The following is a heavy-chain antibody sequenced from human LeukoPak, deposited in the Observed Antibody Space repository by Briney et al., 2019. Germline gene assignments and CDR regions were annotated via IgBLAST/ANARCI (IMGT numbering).Heavy chain of an antibody. CDR1: GGTFSSYA. J-gene: IGHJ4*02. Sequence: SVKVSCKASGGTFSSYAISWVRQAPGQGLEWMGGIIPIFGTANYEQKFQGRVTITADESTSTAYMELSSLRSEDTAVYYCARGVVGQLWDTYFDYWGQGTLVTVSS. V-gene: IGHV1-69*13. D-gene: IGHD5-18*01. CDR2: IIPIFGTA. CDR3: ARGVVGQLWDTYFDY.